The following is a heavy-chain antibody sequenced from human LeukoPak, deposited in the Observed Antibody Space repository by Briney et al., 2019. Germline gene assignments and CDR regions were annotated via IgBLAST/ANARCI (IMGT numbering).Heavy chain of an antibody. CDR2: IKSKTDGGTT. D-gene: IGHD3-22*01. CDR1: GFTFSNAW. Sequence: GGSLRLSCAASGFTFSNAWMSWVRQAPGKGLEWVGRIKSKTDGGTTDYAAPVKGRFTISRDDSKNTLYLQMNSLKTEDTAVYYCTTHDNSGYYAIDYYYGMDVWGQGTTVTVSS. V-gene: IGHV3-15*01. CDR3: TTHDNSGYYAIDYYYGMDV. J-gene: IGHJ6*02.